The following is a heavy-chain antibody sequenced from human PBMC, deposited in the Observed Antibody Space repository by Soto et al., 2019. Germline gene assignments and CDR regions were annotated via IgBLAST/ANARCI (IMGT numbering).Heavy chain of an antibody. CDR2: IKSKIDGGTT. J-gene: IGHJ4*02. CDR1: GFTFSSAW. Sequence: EVQLVESGGGLVNPGGSLRLSCAVSGFTFSSAWMTWVRQAPGKGLEWVGRIKSKIDGGTTDYAAPVKGRFAVSRDDSNNAVYRQINRLKADDSAVYYCTSVISPHGLFIPYLGQGTLVTVSA. D-gene: IGHD2-21*01. CDR3: TSVISPHGLFIPY. V-gene: IGHV3-15*01.